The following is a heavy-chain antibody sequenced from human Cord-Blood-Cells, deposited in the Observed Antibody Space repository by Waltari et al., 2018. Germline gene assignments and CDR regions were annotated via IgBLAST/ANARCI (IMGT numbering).Heavy chain of an antibody. J-gene: IGHJ4*02. CDR3: AIRYCSGGSCYSDY. CDR1: GCTFSSYA. D-gene: IGHD2-15*01. V-gene: IGHV1-69*06. Sequence: QLQLVQSGAEVKKPGSSVKVSCKASGCTFSSYAISWVRQDPGQGREWMGGIIPIFGTANYAQKFQGRVTITSDKSTSTAYMELSSLRSEDTAVYYCAIRYCSGGSCYSDYWGQGTLVTVSS. CDR2: IIPIFGTA.